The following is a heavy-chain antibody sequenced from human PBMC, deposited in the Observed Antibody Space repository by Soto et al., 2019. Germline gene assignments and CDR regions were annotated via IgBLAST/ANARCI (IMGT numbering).Heavy chain of an antibody. CDR3: AREAPPADY. V-gene: IGHV1-18*01. J-gene: IGHJ4*02. Sequence: QVQLVQSGAEVKKPGASVKVSCKASGYTFTSYGISWVRQAPGPGLEWMGWNRAYNGNTNYAHKLQGRVTLTTDTTTSTAYMELRSLRSDDTAVYYSAREAPPADYWGQGTLVTVSS. CDR2: NRAYNGNT. CDR1: GYTFTSYG.